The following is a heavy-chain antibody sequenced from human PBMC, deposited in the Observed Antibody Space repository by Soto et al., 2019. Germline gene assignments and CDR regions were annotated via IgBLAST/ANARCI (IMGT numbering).Heavy chain of an antibody. CDR2: FSGSGGST. CDR3: ARDFPAIS. D-gene: IGHD2-21*01. CDR1: GFTFSNYA. V-gene: IGHV3-23*01. Sequence: EVQLLESGGGLVQPGGSLRLSCAASGFTFSNYAMSWVRQAPGKGLEWVSGFSGSGGSTYYADSVKGRFTISRDNSNNTLYLQMNSLRAEDTAVYYCARDFPAISWGQGTLVTVSS. J-gene: IGHJ4*02.